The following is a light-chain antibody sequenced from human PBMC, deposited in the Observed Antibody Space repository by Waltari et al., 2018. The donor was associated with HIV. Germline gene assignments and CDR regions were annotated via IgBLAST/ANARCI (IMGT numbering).Light chain of an antibody. CDR1: QSLTAN. CDR2: GAS. CDR3: QQNIHWPPYT. Sequence: LTQSPGTLSVSPGERVTLSCRASQSLTANLAWYQQRPGQAPRLLIYGASSRATDIPARFTGSGSGTDYTLTISSVQSEDSAVYYCQQNIHWPPYTFGQGTKL. J-gene: IGKJ2*01. V-gene: IGKV3-15*01.